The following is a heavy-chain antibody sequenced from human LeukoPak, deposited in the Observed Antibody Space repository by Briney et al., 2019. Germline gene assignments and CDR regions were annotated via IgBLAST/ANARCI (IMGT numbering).Heavy chain of an antibody. V-gene: IGHV3-74*01. J-gene: IGHJ4*02. Sequence: QPGGSLRLSCAASGFTFSSYWMHWVRQAPGKGLVWVSRINSDGTSTTYADSVKGRFTISRDNAKNTLYLQMNSLRVEDTAVFHCAREGTYSNGPDYWGQGTLVTVSS. D-gene: IGHD3-22*01. CDR1: GFTFSSYW. CDR3: AREGTYSNGPDY. CDR2: INSDGTST.